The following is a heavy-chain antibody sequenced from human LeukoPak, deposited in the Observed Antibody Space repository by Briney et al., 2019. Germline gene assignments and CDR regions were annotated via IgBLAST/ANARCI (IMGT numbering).Heavy chain of an antibody. CDR3: ARGRGPYGWFDP. D-gene: IGHD3-10*01. Sequence: GGSLILSCAASGLTISSHWMHWVRQVPGKGLVWVSRINSDGSSTNYADSVKGRLTISRDNAKNTLYLQMNSLRAEDTAVYYCARGRGPYGWFDPWGQETLVTVSS. J-gene: IGHJ5*02. V-gene: IGHV3-74*01. CDR1: GLTISSHW. CDR2: INSDGSST.